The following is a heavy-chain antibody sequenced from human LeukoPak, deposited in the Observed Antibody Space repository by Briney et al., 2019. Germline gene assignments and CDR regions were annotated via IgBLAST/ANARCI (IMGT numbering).Heavy chain of an antibody. J-gene: IGHJ4*02. CDR2: INHSGST. CDR1: GGSFSGYY. CDR3: ARRSYYYGSGSYPVRAYYFDY. V-gene: IGHV4-34*01. Sequence: SETLSLTCAVYGGSFSGYYWSWIRQPPGKGLEWIGEINHSGSTNYNPSLKSRVTISVDTSKNQFSLKLSSVTAADTAVYYCARRSYYYGSGSYPVRAYYFDYWGQGTLVTVSS. D-gene: IGHD3-10*01.